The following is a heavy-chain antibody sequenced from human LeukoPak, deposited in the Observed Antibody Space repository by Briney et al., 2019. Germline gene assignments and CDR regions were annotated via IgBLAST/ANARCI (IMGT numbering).Heavy chain of an antibody. CDR2: INPNSGGT. CDR1: GYTFTDYY. V-gene: IGHV1-2*02. J-gene: IGHJ4*02. D-gene: IGHD6-13*01. CDR3: SRASTIAAPGAIPNDF. Sequence: ASVKVSCKASGYTFTDYYMHWVRQAPGQGLEWMGWINPNSGGTNYAQKFQGRVTMTRDTSISTAYMELSSLRSDDSAVYFCSRASTIAAPGAIPNDFWGQGTLVTASS.